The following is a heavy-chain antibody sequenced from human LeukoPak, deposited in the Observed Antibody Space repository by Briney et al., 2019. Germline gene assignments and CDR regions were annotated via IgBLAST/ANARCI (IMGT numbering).Heavy chain of an antibody. CDR2: IIPIFGTA. V-gene: IGHV1-69*13. Sequence: SVKVSCKASGGTFSSYAISWVRQASGQGLEWMGGIIPIFGTANYAQKFQGRVTITADESTSTAYMELSSLRSEDTAVYYCARDLGYDFHWFDLWGQGTLVTVSS. D-gene: IGHD3-3*01. CDR1: GGTFSSYA. CDR3: ARDLGYDFHWFDL. J-gene: IGHJ5*02.